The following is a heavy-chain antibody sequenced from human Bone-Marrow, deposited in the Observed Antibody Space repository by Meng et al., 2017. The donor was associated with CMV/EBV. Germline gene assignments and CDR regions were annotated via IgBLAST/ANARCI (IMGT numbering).Heavy chain of an antibody. V-gene: IGHV3-21*01. CDR1: GFIFSSYS. J-gene: IGHJ4*02. D-gene: IGHD2-15*01. Sequence: GESLKISCAVSGFIFSSYSMNWVRQAPGKGLEWVSSISSSSTYISYADSVKGRFTISRDNTKNSLYLQMNSLRAEDTAVYYCAGGIVVPTNWGQGTLVTGSS. CDR3: AGGIVVPTN. CDR2: ISSSSTYI.